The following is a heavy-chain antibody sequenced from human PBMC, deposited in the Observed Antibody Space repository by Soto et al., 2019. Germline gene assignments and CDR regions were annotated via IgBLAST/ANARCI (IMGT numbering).Heavy chain of an antibody. D-gene: IGHD2-15*01. CDR3: ASESVAGYCSGGSCYTLDY. CDR2: INAGNGNT. CDR1: GYTFTSYA. V-gene: IGHV1-3*01. J-gene: IGHJ4*02. Sequence: ASVKVSCKASGYTFTSYAMDWVCQAPGQRLEWMGWINAGNGNTKYSQKFQGRVTITRDTSASTAYMELSSLRSEDTAVYYCASESVAGYCSGGSCYTLDYWGQGTLVTVS.